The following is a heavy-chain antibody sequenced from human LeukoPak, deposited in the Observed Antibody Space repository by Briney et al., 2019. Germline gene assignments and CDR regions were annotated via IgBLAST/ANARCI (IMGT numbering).Heavy chain of an antibody. D-gene: IGHD3-9*01. CDR2: ISYDGRNK. V-gene: IGHV3-30*04. Sequence: GRSLRLSCAVSGFTFSTYAMHWVRQAPGKGLESVAFISYDGRNKYYADSVKGRFTISRDNSKNTLFLQMNSLRAEDTAVYYCAKGYYEIHDAFDIWGQGTMVTVSS. J-gene: IGHJ3*02. CDR1: GFTFSTYA. CDR3: AKGYYEIHDAFDI.